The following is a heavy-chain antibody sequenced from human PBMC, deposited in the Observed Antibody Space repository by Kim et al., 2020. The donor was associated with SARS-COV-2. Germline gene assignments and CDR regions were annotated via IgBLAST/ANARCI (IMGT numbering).Heavy chain of an antibody. J-gene: IGHJ4*02. V-gene: IGHV3-48*03. Sequence: GGSLRLSCAASGFTFSSYEMNWVRQAPGKGLEWVSYISSSGSTIYYADSVKGRFTISRDNAKNSLYLQMNSLRAEDTAVYYCARDALPYYDSSGYYRAYDYWGQGTLVTVSS. D-gene: IGHD3-22*01. CDR2: ISSSGSTI. CDR1: GFTFSSYE. CDR3: ARDALPYYDSSGYYRAYDY.